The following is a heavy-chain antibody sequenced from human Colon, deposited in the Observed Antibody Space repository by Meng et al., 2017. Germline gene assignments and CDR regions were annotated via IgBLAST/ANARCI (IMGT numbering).Heavy chain of an antibody. CDR3: ARGPVWGSNWYMGALDI. V-gene: IGHV3-7*01. J-gene: IGHJ3*02. D-gene: IGHD3-16*01. CDR2: IRRDGSKQ. CDR1: GFTFGSYW. Sequence: GGSLRLSCAASGFTFGSYWLSWVRQAPGKGLEWVADIRRDGSKQPYVDSVKGRFTVSRDNAKNSLFLQMSSLRVEDTAVYYCARGPVWGSNWYMGALDIWGQGTLVTVSS.